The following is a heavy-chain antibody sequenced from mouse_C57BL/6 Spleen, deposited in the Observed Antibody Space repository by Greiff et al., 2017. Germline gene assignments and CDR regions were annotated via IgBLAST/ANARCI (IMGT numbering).Heavy chain of an antibody. CDR3: ARKDYGNPWFAY. CDR1: GYTFTDYY. D-gene: IGHD2-1*01. V-gene: IGHV1-75*01. CDR2: IFPGSGST. Sequence: VKLVESGPELVKPGASVKISCKASGYTFTDYYINWVKQRPGQGLEWIGWIFPGSGSTYYNEKFKGKATLTVDKSSSTAYMLLSSLTSEDSAVYFCARKDYGNPWFAYWGQGTLVTVSA. J-gene: IGHJ3*01.